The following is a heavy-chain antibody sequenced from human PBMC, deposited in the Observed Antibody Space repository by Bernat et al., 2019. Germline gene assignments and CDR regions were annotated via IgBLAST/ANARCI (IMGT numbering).Heavy chain of an antibody. CDR3: AKGGSSSGWYKYYFDY. D-gene: IGHD6-19*01. CDR2: ISYDGSNK. V-gene: IGHV3-30*18. Sequence: VQLLESGGGVVQPGRSLRLSCAASGFTFSSYGMHWVRQAPGKGLEWVAVISYDGSNKYYADSVKGRFTISRDNSKNTLYLQMNSLRAEDTAVYYCAKGGSSSGWYKYYFDYWGQGTLVTVSA. CDR1: GFTFSSYG. J-gene: IGHJ4*02.